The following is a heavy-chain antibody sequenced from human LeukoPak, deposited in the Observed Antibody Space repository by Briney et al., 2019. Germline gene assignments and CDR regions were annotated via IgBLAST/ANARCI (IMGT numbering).Heavy chain of an antibody. CDR3: ARDSPWGYSGYDSGWFDP. D-gene: IGHD5-12*01. Sequence: ASVKVSCKASGYTFTSYDINWVRQATGQGLEWMGWMNPNSGNTGYAQKFQGRVTMTRNTSISTAYMELSSLRSEDTAVYYCARDSPWGYSGYDSGWFDPWGQGTLVTVSS. CDR1: GYTFTSYD. V-gene: IGHV1-8*01. J-gene: IGHJ5*02. CDR2: MNPNSGNT.